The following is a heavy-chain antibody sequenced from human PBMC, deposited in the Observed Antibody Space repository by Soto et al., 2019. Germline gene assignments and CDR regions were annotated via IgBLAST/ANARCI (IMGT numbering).Heavy chain of an antibody. Sequence: QMQLVESGGGVVPPGGSLRLSCAASGLTFSKYAMQWVRQAPGKGLEWVAAILHDGDKKRYADSGEGRVTISSDNSMDTLSITRSGLSAEDAAVSSYVRASWGDPPCGGRDWFVQWGQRTLVTVSS. CDR2: ILHDGDKK. D-gene: IGHD3-16*01. V-gene: IGHV3-30*03. CDR1: GLTFSKYA. J-gene: IGHJ5*02. CDR3: VRASWGDPPCGGRDWFVQ.